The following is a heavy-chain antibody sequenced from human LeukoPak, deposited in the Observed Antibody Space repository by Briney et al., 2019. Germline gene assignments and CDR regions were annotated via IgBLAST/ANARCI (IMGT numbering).Heavy chain of an antibody. CDR2: IYYSGST. V-gene: IGHV4-39*01. D-gene: IGHD4-11*01. Sequence: PSETLSLTCTVSGDSISSSNYYWGWIRQPPGKGLEWIGIIYYSGSTNYNPSLKSRVTISVDRSKDQFSLKLSSVTAADTAVYYCARHLTVSGYYYYMDVWGKGTTVTVSS. CDR1: GDSISSSNYY. CDR3: ARHLTVSGYYYYMDV. J-gene: IGHJ6*03.